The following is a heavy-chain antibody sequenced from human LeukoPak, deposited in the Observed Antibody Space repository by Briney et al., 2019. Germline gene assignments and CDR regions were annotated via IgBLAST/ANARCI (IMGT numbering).Heavy chain of an antibody. Sequence: PGGSLRLSCATSGFTFSDYSMTCVRQAPGKGLEWVSSITSTSSHINYADSVRGRFTISRDNAKNALFLQMTSLTDEDTALYYCARARLGYYDEYFDPWGQGTQVTVSS. CDR3: ARARLGYYDEYFDP. CDR1: GFTFSDYS. V-gene: IGHV3-21*01. J-gene: IGHJ5*02. CDR2: ITSTSSHI. D-gene: IGHD3-16*01.